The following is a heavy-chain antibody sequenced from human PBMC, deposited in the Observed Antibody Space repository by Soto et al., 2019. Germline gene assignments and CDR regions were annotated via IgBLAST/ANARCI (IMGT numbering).Heavy chain of an antibody. V-gene: IGHV4-39*01. CDR1: GGSISSSSYY. CDR3: ARGASITIFGVVTRHFDY. J-gene: IGHJ4*02. CDR2: IYYSGST. D-gene: IGHD3-3*01. Sequence: PSETLSLTCTVSGGSISSSSYYWGWIRQPPGKGLEWIGSIYYSGSTYYNPSLKSRVTISVDTSKNQFSLKLSSVTAADTAVYYCARGASITIFGVVTRHFDYWGQGTLVTVS.